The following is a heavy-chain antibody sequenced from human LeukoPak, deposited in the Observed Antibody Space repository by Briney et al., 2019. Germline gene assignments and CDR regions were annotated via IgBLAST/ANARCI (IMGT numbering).Heavy chain of an antibody. CDR3: ARDDCSGTSCYVSYYYGMDV. Sequence: GGSLRLSCAASGFTFSSYGMHWVRQAPGKGLEWVAVIWYDGSNKYYADSVKGRFTISRDNSKNTLYLQMNSLRAEDTAVYYCARDDCSGTSCYVSYYYGMDVWGKGTTVTVSS. V-gene: IGHV3-33*01. D-gene: IGHD2-2*01. CDR1: GFTFSSYG. J-gene: IGHJ6*04. CDR2: IWYDGSNK.